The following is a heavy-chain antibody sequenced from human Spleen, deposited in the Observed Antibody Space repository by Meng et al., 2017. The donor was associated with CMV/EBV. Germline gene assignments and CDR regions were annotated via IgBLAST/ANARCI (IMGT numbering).Heavy chain of an antibody. J-gene: IGHJ5*02. CDR2: INAGNGNT. Sequence: GYTFTSYAMHWARQAPGQRLEWMGWINAGNGNTKYSQKFQGRVTITRDTSASTAYMELSSLRSEDTAVYYCARVAVIAARPDHWFDPWGQGTLVTVSS. D-gene: IGHD6-6*01. CDR3: ARVAVIAARPDHWFDP. V-gene: IGHV1-3*01. CDR1: GYTFTSYA.